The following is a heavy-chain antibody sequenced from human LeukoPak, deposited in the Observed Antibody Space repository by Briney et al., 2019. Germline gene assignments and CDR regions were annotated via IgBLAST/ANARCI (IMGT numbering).Heavy chain of an antibody. D-gene: IGHD6-19*01. CDR2: IYYSGST. CDR3: ARESSGWYDQYFQH. CDR1: GGSISSYY. J-gene: IGHJ1*01. Sequence: SETLSLTCTVSGGSISSYYWSWIRQPPGKGLEWIGYIYYSGSTNYNPSFKSRVTISVDTSKNQFSLKLSSVTAADTAVYYCARESSGWYDQYFQHWGQGTLVSVSS. V-gene: IGHV4-59*01.